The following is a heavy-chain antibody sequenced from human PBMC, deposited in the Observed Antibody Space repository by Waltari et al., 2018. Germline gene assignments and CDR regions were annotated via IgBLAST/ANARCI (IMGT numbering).Heavy chain of an antibody. Sequence: QVQLQESGPGLVKPSETLSLTCAVSGYSISSGYDWGWIRQPPGKGLEWIGSIYHSGSTYYNPSLKSRVTISVDTSKNQFSLKLSSVTAADTAVYYCARNGATGYYYYGMDVWGQGTTVTVSS. J-gene: IGHJ6*02. D-gene: IGHD1-1*01. CDR2: IYHSGST. CDR3: ARNGATGYYYYGMDV. CDR1: GYSISSGYD. V-gene: IGHV4-38-2*01.